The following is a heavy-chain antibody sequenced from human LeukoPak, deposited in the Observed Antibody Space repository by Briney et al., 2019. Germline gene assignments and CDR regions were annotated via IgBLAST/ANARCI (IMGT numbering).Heavy chain of an antibody. D-gene: IGHD3-3*01. CDR1: GGSISSYY. CDR3: ARHPTYYDFWSGPRLYYYMDV. J-gene: IGHJ6*03. Sequence: PSETLSLTCTVSGGSISSYYWSWLRQPPGKGLEWIGYIYTSGSTNYNPSLKSRVTISVDTSKNQFSLKLSSVTAADTAVYYCARHPTYYDFWSGPRLYYYMDVWGKGTTVTVSS. CDR2: IYTSGST. V-gene: IGHV4-4*09.